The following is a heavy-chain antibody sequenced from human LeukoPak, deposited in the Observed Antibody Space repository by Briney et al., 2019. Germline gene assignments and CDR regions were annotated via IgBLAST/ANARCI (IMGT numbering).Heavy chain of an antibody. D-gene: IGHD3-22*01. Sequence: PSETLSLTCTVSGGSISSGGYYWGWIRQHPGKGLEWIGHIYYSGSTYYNPSLKSRVTISVDTSKNQFSLKLSSVTAADTAVYYCARGLGTYYYDSSGWYYFDYWGQGTLVTVSS. V-gene: IGHV4-31*03. CDR1: GGSISSGGYY. CDR2: IYYSGST. J-gene: IGHJ4*02. CDR3: ARGLGTYYYDSSGWYYFDY.